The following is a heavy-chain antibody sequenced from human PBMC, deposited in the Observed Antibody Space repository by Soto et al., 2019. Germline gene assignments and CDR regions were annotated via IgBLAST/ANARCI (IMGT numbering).Heavy chain of an antibody. CDR1: GGTFSSYA. V-gene: IGHV1-69*13. Sequence: SVKVSCKASGGTFSSYAISWVRQAPGQGLEWMGGIIPIFGTANYAQKFQGRVTITADESTSTAYMELSSLRSEDTAVYYCARAHSIAARPGQQGWFDPWGQGTLVTVSS. CDR3: ARAHSIAARPGQQGWFDP. CDR2: IIPIFGTA. D-gene: IGHD6-6*01. J-gene: IGHJ5*02.